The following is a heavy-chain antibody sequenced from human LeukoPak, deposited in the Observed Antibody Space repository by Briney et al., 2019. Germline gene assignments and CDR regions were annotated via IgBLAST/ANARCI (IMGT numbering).Heavy chain of an antibody. Sequence: GGSLRLSCTVSGFTVSSNSMSWVRQAPGKGLEWVSFIYSAGSTHYSDSVKGRFTISIDNSKNTLYLQMNSLRAEDTAVYYCARRAGAYTHPYDYWGQGTLVAVS. D-gene: IGHD3-16*01. CDR2: IYSAGST. J-gene: IGHJ4*02. CDR1: GFTVSSNS. V-gene: IGHV3-53*01. CDR3: ARRAGAYTHPYDY.